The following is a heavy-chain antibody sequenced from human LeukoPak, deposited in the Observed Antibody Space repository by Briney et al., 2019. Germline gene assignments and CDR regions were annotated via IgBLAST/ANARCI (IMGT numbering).Heavy chain of an antibody. D-gene: IGHD2-2*01. Sequence: ASVKVSCKASGYTFTSCDINWVRKANGQGLEWMGWMNPNSGNTGYEKKFQSRVTMTRNTSISTHYMVLSSLRTEATAVYYCSRVLRYCSSTSCYLDYYYYMDVWGKGTTVTVSS. CDR3: SRVLRYCSSTSCYLDYYYYMDV. CDR1: GYTFTSCD. CDR2: MNPNSGNT. V-gene: IGHV1-8*01. J-gene: IGHJ6*03.